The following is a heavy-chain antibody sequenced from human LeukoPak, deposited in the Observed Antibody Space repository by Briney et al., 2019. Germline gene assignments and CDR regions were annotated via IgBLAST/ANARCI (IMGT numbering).Heavy chain of an antibody. CDR1: GFTFSSYA. CDR3: AKVYPIFGVVEGTYYFDY. Sequence: PGGSLRLSCAASGFTFSSYAMSWVRQAPGKGLEWVSAISGSGGSTYYADSVKGRFTISRDNSKNTLYLQMNSLRAEDTAVYYCAKVYPIFGVVEGTYYFDYWGQGTLVTVSS. V-gene: IGHV3-23*01. CDR2: ISGSGGST. D-gene: IGHD3-3*01. J-gene: IGHJ4*02.